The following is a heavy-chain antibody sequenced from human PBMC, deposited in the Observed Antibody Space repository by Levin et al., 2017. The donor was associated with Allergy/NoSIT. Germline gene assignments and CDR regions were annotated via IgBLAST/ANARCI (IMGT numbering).Heavy chain of an antibody. V-gene: IGHV4-31*03. CDR1: GGSISSADYY. D-gene: IGHD2-15*01. CDR3: ARESRGCSSGGSCRRIDY. J-gene: IGHJ4*02. Sequence: SETLSLTCTVSGGSISSADYYWSWIRQHPGKGLEWIGYIYYSGSTYYNPSLKSRVTISVDTSKNHFSLKLSSLTAADTAVYYCARESRGCSSGGSCRRIDYWGQGTLVTVSS. CDR2: IYYSGST.